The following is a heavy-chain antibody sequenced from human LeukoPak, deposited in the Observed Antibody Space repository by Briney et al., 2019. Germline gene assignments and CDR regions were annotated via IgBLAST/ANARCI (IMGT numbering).Heavy chain of an antibody. CDR1: GFTFSSYA. J-gene: IGHJ4*02. V-gene: IGHV3-23*01. CDR2: ISGSGGST. Sequence: QSGGSLRLSCAASGFTFSSYAMSWVRQAPGKGLEWVSAISGSGGSTYYADSVKGRFTISRDNSKNTLYLQMNSLRAEDTAVYYRASRVGWNGDDYWGQGTLVTVSS. D-gene: IGHD1-1*01. CDR3: ASRVGWNGDDY.